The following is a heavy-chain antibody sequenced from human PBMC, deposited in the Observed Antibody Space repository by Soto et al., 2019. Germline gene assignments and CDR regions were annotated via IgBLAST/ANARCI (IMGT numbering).Heavy chain of an antibody. V-gene: IGHV2-5*01. CDR3: AHRHYEYGMDV. CDR1: VFTLSTSGVT. CDR2: IYWNDDK. J-gene: IGHJ6*02. Sequence: QITLKESGPTLVKPTQTLTLTCTFSVFTLSTSGVTVGWIRQAPGKALEWLALIYWNDDKRYITSLKSRLTITKDTSKNQVVLRLTNMDPVDPATYNCAHRHYEYGMDVWGQGTTVPVSS.